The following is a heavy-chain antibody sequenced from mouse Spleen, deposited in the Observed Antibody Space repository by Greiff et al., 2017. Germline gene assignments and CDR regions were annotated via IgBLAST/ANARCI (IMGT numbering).Heavy chain of an antibody. CDR3: VDYYGSSYGYFDV. D-gene: IGHD1-1*01. CDR2: IDPANGNT. J-gene: IGHJ1*03. Sequence: EVQLQQSVAELVRPGASVKLSCTASGFNIKNTYMHWVKQRPEQGLEWIGRIDPANGNTKYAPKFQGKATITADTSSNTAYLQLSSLTSEDTAIYYCVDYYGSSYGYFDVWGTGTTVTVSS. V-gene: IGHV14-3*01. CDR1: GFNIKNTY.